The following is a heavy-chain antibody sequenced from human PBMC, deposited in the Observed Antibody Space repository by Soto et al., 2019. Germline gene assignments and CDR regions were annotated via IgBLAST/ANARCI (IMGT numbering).Heavy chain of an antibody. J-gene: IGHJ4*02. CDR3: AIDGGASCSFGCFDS. CDR1: GFTFSSYG. D-gene: IGHD2-15*01. Sequence: GGSLRLSCAASGFTFSSYGMHWVRQAPGKGLEWVAVISYDGSKKYYADSVKGRFTISRDNSKNTLYLQMNSLRAEDTAVYSCAIDGGASCSFGCFDSWGQGTLVTVSS. CDR2: ISYDGSKK. V-gene: IGHV3-30*03.